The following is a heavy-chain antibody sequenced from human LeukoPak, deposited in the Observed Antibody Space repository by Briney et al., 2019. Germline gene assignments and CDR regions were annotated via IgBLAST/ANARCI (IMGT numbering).Heavy chain of an antibody. CDR2: MNPNSGNT. J-gene: IGHJ4*02. D-gene: IGHD3-22*01. CDR1: GYTFTSCD. Sequence: ASVKVSCKASGYTFTSCDINWVRQATGQGLEWMGWMNPNSGNTGYAQKFQGRVTMTRNTSISTAYMELSSLRSEDTAVYYCARGRVGYDSSGYYYYFDYWGQGTLVTVSS. CDR3: ARGRVGYDSSGYYYYFDY. V-gene: IGHV1-8*01.